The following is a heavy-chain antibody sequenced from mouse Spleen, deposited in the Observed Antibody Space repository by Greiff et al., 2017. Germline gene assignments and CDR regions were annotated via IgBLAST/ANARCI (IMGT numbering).Heavy chain of an antibody. J-gene: IGHJ3*01. CDR2: IYPGDGDT. CDR1: GYAFSSYW. CDR3: ARSTQEGAWFAY. V-gene: IGHV1-80*01. Sequence: QVQLKESGAELVKPGASVKISCKASGYAFSSYWMNWVKQRPGKGLEWIGQIYPGDGDTNYNGKFKGKATLTADKSSSTAYMQLSSLTSEDSAVYFCARSTQEGAWFAYWGQGTLVTVSA.